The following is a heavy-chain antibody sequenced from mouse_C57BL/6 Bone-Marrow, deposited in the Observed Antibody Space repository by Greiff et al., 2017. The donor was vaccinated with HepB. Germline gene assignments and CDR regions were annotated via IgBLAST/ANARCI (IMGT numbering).Heavy chain of an antibody. D-gene: IGHD1-1*01. J-gene: IGHJ3*01. V-gene: IGHV1-81*01. CDR1: GYTFTSYG. CDR3: ARNLFITTGRFAY. Sequence: VKLVESGAELARPGASVKLSCKASGYTFTSYGISWVKQRTGQGLEWIGEIYPRSGNTYYNEKFKGKATLTADKSSSTAYMELRSLTSEDSAVYFCARNLFITTGRFAYGGQGTLVTVSA. CDR2: IYPRSGNT.